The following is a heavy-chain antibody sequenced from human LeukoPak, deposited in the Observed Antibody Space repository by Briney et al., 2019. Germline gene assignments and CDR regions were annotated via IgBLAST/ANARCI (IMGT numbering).Heavy chain of an antibody. D-gene: IGHD3-16*01. V-gene: IGHV3-7*01. Sequence: PGGSLRLSCAASGFTFTAYWMGWVRQAPGKGLEWVANINQDGSEKYYVDSVKGRFTISRDNAKNSLYLHMNSLRAEDRAVYYCARIYGRRGGGTFDHWGQGALVTVSS. CDR1: GFTFTAYW. CDR3: ARIYGRRGGGTFDH. CDR2: INQDGSEK. J-gene: IGHJ4*02.